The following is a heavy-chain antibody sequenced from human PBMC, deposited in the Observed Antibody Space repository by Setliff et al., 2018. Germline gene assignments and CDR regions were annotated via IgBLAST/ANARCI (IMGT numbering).Heavy chain of an antibody. Sequence: GGSLRLSCAASGFTFSSYWMSWVRQAPGKGLEWVANIKQDGSEKYYVDSVKGRFTISRDNAKNSLYLQMNSLRAEDTAVYYCARDAYGYGGNGDLDYWGQGTLVTVSS. D-gene: IGHD4-17*01. CDR1: GFTFSSYW. V-gene: IGHV3-7*01. J-gene: IGHJ4*02. CDR3: ARDAYGYGGNGDLDY. CDR2: IKQDGSEK.